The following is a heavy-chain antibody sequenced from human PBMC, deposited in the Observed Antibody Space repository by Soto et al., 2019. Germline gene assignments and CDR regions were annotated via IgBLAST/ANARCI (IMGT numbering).Heavy chain of an antibody. D-gene: IGHD6-13*01. CDR2: IWYDGSNK. Sequence: GGSLRLSCAASGFTFSSYGMHWVRQAPGKGLEWVAVIWYDGSNKYYADSVKGRFTISRDNSKNTLYLQMNSLRAEDTAVYYYASPVRRQLGPFDYWGQGTLVTVSS. CDR3: ASPVRRQLGPFDY. J-gene: IGHJ4*02. V-gene: IGHV3-33*01. CDR1: GFTFSSYG.